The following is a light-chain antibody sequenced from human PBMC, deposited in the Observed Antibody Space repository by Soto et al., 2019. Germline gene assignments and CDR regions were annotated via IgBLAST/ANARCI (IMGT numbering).Light chain of an antibody. J-gene: IGLJ3*02. Sequence: QSALTQPPSASGSPGQSVTISCTGTSSDVGAYNYVSWYQQHAGKAPKLVIYEVTKRPSGVPDRFSGSKSANTASLTVSGLQAEDDADYYCSSFAPSNTWVFGGGTKLTVL. V-gene: IGLV2-8*01. CDR3: SSFAPSNTWV. CDR1: SSDVGAYNY. CDR2: EVT.